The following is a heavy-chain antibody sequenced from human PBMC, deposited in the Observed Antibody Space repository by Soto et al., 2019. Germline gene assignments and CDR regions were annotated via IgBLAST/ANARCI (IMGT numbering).Heavy chain of an antibody. J-gene: IGHJ5*02. V-gene: IGHV3-23*01. CDR3: AKDSRSHPQGWFDP. CDR1: GFTFSSYA. CDR2: ISGSGDYT. D-gene: IGHD2-15*01. Sequence: EGQLLESGGGLVQPGESVRLSCAASGFTFSSYAMTWVRQAPGKGLEWVSSISGSGDYTYFADSVKGRFTISRDNSKDTLYLQMSSLRVEDTAIYYCAKDSRSHPQGWFDPWGQGTLVTVSS.